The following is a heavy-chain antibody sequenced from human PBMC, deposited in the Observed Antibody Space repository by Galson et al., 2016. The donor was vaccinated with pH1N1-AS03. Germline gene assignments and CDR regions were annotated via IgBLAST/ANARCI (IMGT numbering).Heavy chain of an antibody. Sequence: SETLSLTCAVYGGAFSGYLWTWIRQAPGKGLEWIGEMKDSGTTNYNPSLKSRVVISLDTSKRQFSLNLTSMTAADTAVYYCARGSTDYSVSSGHYWRLGASMDYWGQGILVTVS. J-gene: IGHJ4*02. V-gene: IGHV4-34*01. D-gene: IGHD3-22*01. CDR2: MKDSGTT. CDR1: GGAFSGYL. CDR3: ARGSTDYSVSSGHYWRLGASMDY.